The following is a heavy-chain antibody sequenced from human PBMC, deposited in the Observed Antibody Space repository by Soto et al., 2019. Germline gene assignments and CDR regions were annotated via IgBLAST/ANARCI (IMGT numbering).Heavy chain of an antibody. Sequence: SETLSLTCTVSGGSISSYYWSWIRQPPGKGLEWIGYIYYSGSTNYNPSLKSRVTISVDTSKNQFSLKLSSVTAADTAVYYCARDPVAGYYFDYWGQGTLVTVSS. CDR1: GGSISSYY. CDR2: IYYSGST. D-gene: IGHD6-19*01. J-gene: IGHJ4*02. V-gene: IGHV4-59*01. CDR3: ARDPVAGYYFDY.